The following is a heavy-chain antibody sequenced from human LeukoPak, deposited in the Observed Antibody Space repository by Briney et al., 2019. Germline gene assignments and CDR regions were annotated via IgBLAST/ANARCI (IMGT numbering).Heavy chain of an antibody. V-gene: IGHV3-21*01. CDR3: ARGLVLLWFGESPKSGAFDI. CDR2: ISSSSSYI. J-gene: IGHJ3*02. Sequence: KPGGSLRLSCAASGFTFSSYAMTWVRQAPGKGLEWVSSISSSSSYIYYADSVKGRFTISRDNAKNSLYLQMNSLRAEDTAVHYCARGLVLLWFGESPKSGAFDIWGQGTMVTVSS. D-gene: IGHD3-10*01. CDR1: GFTFSSYA.